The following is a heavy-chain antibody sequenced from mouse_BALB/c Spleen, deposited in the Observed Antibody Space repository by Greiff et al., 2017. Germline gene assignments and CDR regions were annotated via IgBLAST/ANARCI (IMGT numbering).Heavy chain of an antibody. CDR3: ARDRGTLRFAY. D-gene: IGHD2-14*01. CDR2: ISDGGSYT. Sequence: EVKLVESGGGLVKPGGSLKLSCAASGFTFSDYYMYWVRQTPEKRLEWVATISDGGSYTYYPDSVKGRFTISRDNAKNNLYLQMSSLKSEDTAMYYCARDRGTLRFAYRGQGTLVTVSA. J-gene: IGHJ3*01. V-gene: IGHV5-4*02. CDR1: GFTFSDYY.